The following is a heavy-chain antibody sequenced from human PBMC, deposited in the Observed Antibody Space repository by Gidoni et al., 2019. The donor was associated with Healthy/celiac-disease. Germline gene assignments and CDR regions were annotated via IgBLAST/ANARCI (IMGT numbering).Heavy chain of an antibody. V-gene: IGHV4-34*01. D-gene: IGHD3-16*01. CDR1: GGSFSGYY. CDR3: ARPSRRGGFDY. J-gene: IGHJ4*02. CDR2: INHSGST. Sequence: QLQLQQWGAGLLKPSETLSPTCAVYGGSFSGYYWSWIRQPPGKGLEWIGEINHSGSTNYTPSIKRRDTKTVETSKNQFSMKLSSVTAADTAVYYCARPSRRGGFDYWGQGTLVTVSS.